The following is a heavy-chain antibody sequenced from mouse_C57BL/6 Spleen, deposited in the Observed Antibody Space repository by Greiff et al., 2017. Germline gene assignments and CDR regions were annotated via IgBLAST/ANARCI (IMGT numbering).Heavy chain of an antibody. CDR1: GYTFTSYW. Sequence: QVQLQQPGAELVKPGASVKLSCKASGYTFTSYWMQWVKQRPGQGLEWIGEIDPSDSYTNYNQKFKGKATLTVDTSSSTAYMQLSSLTSEDSAVYYCARWHYGRHFDYGGQGTTLTVSS. D-gene: IGHD1-1*01. J-gene: IGHJ2*01. V-gene: IGHV1-50*01. CDR3: ARWHYGRHFDY. CDR2: IDPSDSYT.